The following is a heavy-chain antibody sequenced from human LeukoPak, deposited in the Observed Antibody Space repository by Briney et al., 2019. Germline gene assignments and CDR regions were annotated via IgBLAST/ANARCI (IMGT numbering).Heavy chain of an antibody. Sequence: PGGSLRLACEASGFSFDEYHMSWIRQAPGEGLEWVSYISHSGSTIYYADSVKGRFTISRDNAKNSVFLQMISLRAEDTALYYCARDPKNASGWLWYSDLWGRGTLVVVSS. CDR1: GFSFDEYH. V-gene: IGHV3-11*01. J-gene: IGHJ2*01. CDR2: ISHSGSTI. D-gene: IGHD6-19*01. CDR3: ARDPKNASGWLWYSDL.